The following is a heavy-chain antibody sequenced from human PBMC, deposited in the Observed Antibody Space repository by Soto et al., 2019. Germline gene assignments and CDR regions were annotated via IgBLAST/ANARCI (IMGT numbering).Heavy chain of an antibody. J-gene: IGHJ5*02. CDR2: IDWDDDK. CDR3: ARGWCSSWFYWFDP. Sequence: SGPPLVNPTQTLTLTCTFSGFSLSTSGMCVSWIRQPPGKALEWLALIDWDDDKYYSTSLKTRLTISKDTSKNQVVLTMTNMDPVDTATYYCARGWCSSWFYWFDPWGQGTLVTVSS. V-gene: IGHV2-70*01. CDR1: GFSLSTSGMC. D-gene: IGHD6-13*01.